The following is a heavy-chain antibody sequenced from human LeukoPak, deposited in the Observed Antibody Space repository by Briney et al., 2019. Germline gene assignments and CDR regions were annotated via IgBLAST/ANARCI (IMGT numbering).Heavy chain of an antibody. D-gene: IGHD2-15*01. CDR3: ASLASVVVAIY. J-gene: IGHJ4*02. Sequence: GGSLRLSCAASGFPFSSYSMNWVRQAPGKGLEWVSYISGTSSNIYYADSVKGRFTISRDNAKNSLYLQMNSLRAEDTAVYYCASLASVVVAIYWGQGTLVTVSS. V-gene: IGHV3-48*01. CDR2: ISGTSSNI. CDR1: GFPFSSYS.